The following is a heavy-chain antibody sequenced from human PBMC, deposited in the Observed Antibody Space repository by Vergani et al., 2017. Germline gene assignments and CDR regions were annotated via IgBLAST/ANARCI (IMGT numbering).Heavy chain of an antibody. J-gene: IGHJ4*02. Sequence: EVEVVESGGGLVQPGGSLRLSCAASGFTVSTDYFSWVRQAPGKGLEWVSILYRGAFTSYTDSVKGRFTVSRDISKNSLFLQMNSLRPEDTAVYYCARGYCTNSICRGKVDSWGQGTLVTVSS. D-gene: IGHD2-8*01. CDR3: ARGYCTNSICRGKVDS. V-gene: IGHV3-66*02. CDR2: LYRGAFT. CDR1: GFTVSTDY.